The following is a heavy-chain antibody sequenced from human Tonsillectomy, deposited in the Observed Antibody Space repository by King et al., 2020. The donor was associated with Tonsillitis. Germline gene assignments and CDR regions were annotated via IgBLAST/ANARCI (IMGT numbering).Heavy chain of an antibody. CDR3: ARAYYDFWSGPFDY. V-gene: IGHV1-18*01. CDR1: GYTYTSYG. CDR2: ISAYNGNT. D-gene: IGHD3-3*01. Sequence: QLVQSGAEVKKPGALVKVSCKASGYTYTSYGISWVVQAPGQGLEWMGWISAYNGNTNYAQKLQGRVTMTTDTSTSTAYMELRSLRSDDTAVYYCARAYYDFWSGPFDYWGQGTLVTVSS. J-gene: IGHJ4*02.